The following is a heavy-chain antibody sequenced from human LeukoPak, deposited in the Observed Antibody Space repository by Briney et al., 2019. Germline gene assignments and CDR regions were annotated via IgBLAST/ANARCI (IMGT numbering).Heavy chain of an antibody. CDR2: IYSGGAT. CDR1: GVTVGNNY. CDR3: ARDPPAVAAGTYA. J-gene: IGHJ5*02. V-gene: IGHV3-66*01. Sequence: GGSLRLSCAASGVTVGNNYMIWVRQAPGKGLGWVSHIYSGGATNYADSVKGRFTISRDSSKNTLFLQMNSLRVEDTAIYYCARDPPAVAAGTYAWGQGTLVTVSS. D-gene: IGHD6-13*01.